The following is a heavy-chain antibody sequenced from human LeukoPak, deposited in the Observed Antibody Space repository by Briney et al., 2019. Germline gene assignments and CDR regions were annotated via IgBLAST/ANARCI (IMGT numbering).Heavy chain of an antibody. D-gene: IGHD1-26*01. CDR3: ARDHPNGWELIGEYLDY. CDR2: ISSSGSTI. J-gene: IGHJ4*02. CDR1: GFTFSDYY. Sequence: GGSLRLSCAASGFTFSDYYVSWIRQAPGKGLEWVSYISSSGSTIYYADSVKGRFTISRDNAKNSLYLQMNSLRAEDTAVYYCARDHPNGWELIGEYLDYWGQGTLVTVSS. V-gene: IGHV3-11*01.